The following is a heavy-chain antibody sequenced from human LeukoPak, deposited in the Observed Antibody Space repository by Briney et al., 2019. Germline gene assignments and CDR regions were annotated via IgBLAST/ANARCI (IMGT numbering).Heavy chain of an antibody. CDR1: GGSISSGSYY. J-gene: IGHJ4*02. CDR2: IYTSGST. V-gene: IGHV4-61*02. D-gene: IGHD3-22*01. Sequence: SQTLSLTCTVSGGSISSGSYYWSWIRQPAGKGLEWIGRIYTSGSTNYNPSLKSRVTISVDTSKNQFSLKLSSVTAADTAVYYCARVDSSGQLDYWGQGTLVTVSS. CDR3: ARVDSSGQLDY.